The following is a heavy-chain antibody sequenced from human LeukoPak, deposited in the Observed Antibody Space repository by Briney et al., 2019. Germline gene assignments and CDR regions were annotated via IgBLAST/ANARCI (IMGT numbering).Heavy chain of an antibody. Sequence: GGSLRLSCAASGFTFSSYWMTWVRQAPGKGLEWVSSISSSSSYIYYADSVKGRFTISRDNAKNSLYLQMSSLRAEDSAVYYCARGPPLDPWGQGTLVTVSS. CDR3: ARGPPLDP. CDR2: ISSSSSYI. CDR1: GFTFSSYW. J-gene: IGHJ5*02. V-gene: IGHV3-21*01.